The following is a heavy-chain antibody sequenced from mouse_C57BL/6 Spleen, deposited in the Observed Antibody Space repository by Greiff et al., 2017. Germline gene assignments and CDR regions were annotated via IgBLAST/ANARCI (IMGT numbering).Heavy chain of an antibody. CDR1: GFTFSSYA. CDR2: ISSGGDYI. D-gene: IGHD1-1*01. J-gene: IGHJ1*03. CDR3: TRDDYGSSYGYFDV. Sequence: LVESGEGLVKPGGSLKLSCAASGFTFSSYAMSWVRQTPEKRLEWVAYISSGGDYIYYADTVKGRFTISRDNARNTLYLQMSSLKSEDTAMYYCTRDDYGSSYGYFDVWGTGTTVTVSS. V-gene: IGHV5-9-1*02.